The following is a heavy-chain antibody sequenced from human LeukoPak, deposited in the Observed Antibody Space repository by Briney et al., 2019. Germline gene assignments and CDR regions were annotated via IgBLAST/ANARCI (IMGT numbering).Heavy chain of an antibody. V-gene: IGHV3-21*01. CDR3: ARTSCSGGSCHPRGYYFDY. CDR1: GFTISSYS. D-gene: IGHD2-15*01. CDR2: ISSSSSYI. Sequence: GGSLRLSCAASGFTISSYSMNWVRQAPGKGLEWVSSISSSSSYIYYADSVKGRFTISRDNAKNSLYLQMNSLRAEDTAVYYCARTSCSGGSCHPRGYYFDYWGQGTLVTVSS. J-gene: IGHJ4*02.